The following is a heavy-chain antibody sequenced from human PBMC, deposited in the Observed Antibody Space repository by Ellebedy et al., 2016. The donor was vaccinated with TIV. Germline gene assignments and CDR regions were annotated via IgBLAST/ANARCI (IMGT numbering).Heavy chain of an antibody. Sequence: SETLSLTXTVSGGSFSSYYWSWIRQSAGKGLEWIGRIFMSGSTTYNPSLKNRVTMSVDASTTQLSLNLSSVTAADTAVYYCTRDHGSSYYLDWGQGTLVTVSS. J-gene: IGHJ4*02. CDR3: TRDHGSSYYLD. CDR2: IFMSGST. D-gene: IGHD1-26*01. CDR1: GGSFSSYY. V-gene: IGHV4-4*07.